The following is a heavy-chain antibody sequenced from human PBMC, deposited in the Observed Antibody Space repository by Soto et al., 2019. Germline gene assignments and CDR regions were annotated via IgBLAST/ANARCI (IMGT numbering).Heavy chain of an antibody. CDR3: ATGYSQWLVRRSWFDP. Sequence: GASVKVSCKVSGYTLTELSMHCVRQAPGKGLEWMGGFDPEDGETIYAQKFQGRVTMTEDTSTDTAYMELSSLRSEDTAVYYCATGYSQWLVRRSWFDPWGQGTLVTVSS. CDR2: FDPEDGET. CDR1: GYTLTELS. J-gene: IGHJ5*02. D-gene: IGHD6-19*01. V-gene: IGHV1-24*01.